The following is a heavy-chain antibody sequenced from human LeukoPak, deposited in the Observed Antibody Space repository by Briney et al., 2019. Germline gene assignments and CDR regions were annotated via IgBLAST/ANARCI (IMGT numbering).Heavy chain of an antibody. CDR2: IYHSGNT. V-gene: IGHV4-38-2*02. CDR3: ARDRGDYVWGSYRTNWFDP. Sequence: SETLSLTCTVSGYSISSGYYWGWIRQPPGKGLEWIANIYHSGNTYYNPSLKSRVTISVDTSKNQFSLKLSSVTAADTAVYYCARDRGDYVWGSYRTNWFDPWGQGTLVTVSS. J-gene: IGHJ5*02. D-gene: IGHD3-16*02. CDR1: GYSISSGYY.